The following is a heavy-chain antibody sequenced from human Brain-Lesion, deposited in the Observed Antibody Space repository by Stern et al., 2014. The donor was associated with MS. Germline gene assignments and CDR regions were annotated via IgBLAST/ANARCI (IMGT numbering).Heavy chain of an antibody. Sequence: QLQLQESGPGLVKPSETLSLTCTVSGGSISSSSYYWGWIRQPPGKGLEWIGSFFFRGSTNYTPSLKVRAPIAMDTPNTHFSLGLSFVPAADTAVYFCAKLWLGELPESPFDYWGQGTLVTVSS. D-gene: IGHD3-10*01. CDR2: FFFRGST. J-gene: IGHJ4*02. CDR1: GGSISSSSYY. V-gene: IGHV4-39*01. CDR3: AKLWLGELPESPFDY.